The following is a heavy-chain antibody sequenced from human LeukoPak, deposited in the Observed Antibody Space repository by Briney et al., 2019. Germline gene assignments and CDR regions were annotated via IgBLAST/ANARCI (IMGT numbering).Heavy chain of an antibody. J-gene: IGHJ4*02. CDR2: ISSSSDTI. V-gene: IGHV3-48*02. CDR1: GLTFSNYG. Sequence: GGSLRLSCVASGLTFSNYGMNWVRQAPGRGLEWISYISSSSDTIYYADSVKGRFTISRDNAKNSLYLQMNSLRDEDTAVYYCARGRRAVAGFIDYWGQGTLVTVSS. CDR3: ARGRRAVAGFIDY. D-gene: IGHD6-19*01.